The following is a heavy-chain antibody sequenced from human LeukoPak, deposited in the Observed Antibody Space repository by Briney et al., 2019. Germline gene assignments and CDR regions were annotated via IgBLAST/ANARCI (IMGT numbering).Heavy chain of an antibody. D-gene: IGHD2-15*01. J-gene: IGHJ4*02. Sequence: GGSLRLSCAASGFTFNNYPMSWVRQAPGKGLEWVSGLSGSGGSTYYTDSVKGRFTISRDNSKNTLYLQMNSLRAEDTAVYYCAKGGGYCSGGNCYYYWGQGTLVTVSS. CDR1: GFTFNNYP. V-gene: IGHV3-23*01. CDR3: AKGGGYCSGGNCYYY. CDR2: LSGSGGST.